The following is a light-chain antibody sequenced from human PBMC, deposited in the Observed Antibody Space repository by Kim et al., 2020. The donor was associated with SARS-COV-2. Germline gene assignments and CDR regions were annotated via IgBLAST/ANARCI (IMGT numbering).Light chain of an antibody. J-gene: IGKJ1*01. CDR3: QQYCSSPRT. CDR2: TAS. V-gene: IGKV3-20*01. CDR1: QSVRSNY. Sequence: PPGERATLSCRASQSVRSNYLAWYQQKPGQAPRLLIYTASNRATGIPDRFSGSGSGTDFTLTISRLEPEDFAVYYCQQYCSSPRTFGQGTKVDIK.